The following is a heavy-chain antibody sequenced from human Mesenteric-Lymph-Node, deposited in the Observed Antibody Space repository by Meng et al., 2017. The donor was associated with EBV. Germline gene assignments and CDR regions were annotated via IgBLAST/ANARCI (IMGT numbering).Heavy chain of an antibody. CDR3: ARDHTSGWFDP. J-gene: IGHJ5*02. CDR2: ISSSGSTK. D-gene: IGHD6-19*01. CDR1: GFHFSDYY. Sequence: QVQRVESGGGLDEHGGSLRLSCAASGFHFSDYYMSWIRQAPGKGLEWVSYISSSGSTKYYADSVKGRFTISRDNVKKSLFLQMNSLRAEDTAVYYCARDHTSGWFDPWGQGTLVTVSS. V-gene: IGHV3-11*01.